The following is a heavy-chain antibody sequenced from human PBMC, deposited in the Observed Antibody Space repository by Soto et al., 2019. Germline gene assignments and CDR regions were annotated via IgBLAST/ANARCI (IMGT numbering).Heavy chain of an antibody. CDR1: GFTFSSYA. Sequence: GESLKISCAASGFTFSSYAMSWVRQAPGKGLEWVSAISGSGGSTYYADSVKGRFTISRDNSKNTLYLQMNSLRAEDTAVYYCAKGGRAPNHAFDIWGQGTMVTVSS. CDR3: AKGGRAPNHAFDI. V-gene: IGHV3-23*01. J-gene: IGHJ3*02. D-gene: IGHD3-10*01. CDR2: ISGSGGST.